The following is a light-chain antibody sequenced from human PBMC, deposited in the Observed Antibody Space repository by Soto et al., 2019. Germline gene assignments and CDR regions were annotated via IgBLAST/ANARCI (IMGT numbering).Light chain of an antibody. Sequence: QSVLTQPPSASGSAGQSVTISCTGTSSDVGGYNYVSWFQQHPGKAPKLMIYEVSKRPSGVPGRFSGSKSGNTASLTVSGLQAEDEADYYCSSFAGSDNVVFGGGTKVTVL. CDR1: SSDVGGYNY. V-gene: IGLV2-8*01. J-gene: IGLJ2*01. CDR2: EVS. CDR3: SSFAGSDNVV.